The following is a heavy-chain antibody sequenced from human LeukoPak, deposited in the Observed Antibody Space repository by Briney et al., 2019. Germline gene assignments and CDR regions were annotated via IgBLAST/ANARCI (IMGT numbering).Heavy chain of an antibody. J-gene: IGHJ4*02. Sequence: GGSLRLSCAASGFTFSSYWMSWVRQAPGKGLEWVSVIYSGGSTYYADSVKGRFTISRDNSKNTLYLQMNSLRAEDTAVYYCARLTGYWGQGTLVTVSS. CDR1: GFTFSSYW. V-gene: IGHV3-53*01. CDR3: ARLTGY. CDR2: IYSGGST.